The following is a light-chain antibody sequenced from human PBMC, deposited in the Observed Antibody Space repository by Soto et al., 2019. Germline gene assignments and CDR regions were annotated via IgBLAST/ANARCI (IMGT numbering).Light chain of an antibody. CDR3: AEWDDSPRAGV. J-gene: IGLJ2*01. Sequence: QSVLTQPPSASGTPGQRVTISCSGSSSNIGTNYVYWYKQFPGTAPKLLIYRNNQRPSGVPDRFSGSKSGTSGSLAISGRRAEDEADYYCAEWDDSPRAGVLGGGTQLTVL. CDR2: RNN. CDR1: SSNIGTNY. V-gene: IGLV1-47*01.